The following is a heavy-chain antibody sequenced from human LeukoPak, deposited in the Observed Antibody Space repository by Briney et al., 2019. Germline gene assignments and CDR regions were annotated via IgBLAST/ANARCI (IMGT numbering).Heavy chain of an antibody. Sequence: GGSLRLSCAATGFTFSSYGMSWVRQAPGKGLEWVSGISGGGGSTYYADSVKGRFTISRDNSKNTLYLQMNSLRAEDTAVYYCASYSGYDIHYYYYYMDVWGKGTTVTISS. CDR3: ASYSGYDIHYYYYYMDV. CDR2: ISGGGGST. D-gene: IGHD5-12*01. J-gene: IGHJ6*03. CDR1: GFTFSSYG. V-gene: IGHV3-23*01.